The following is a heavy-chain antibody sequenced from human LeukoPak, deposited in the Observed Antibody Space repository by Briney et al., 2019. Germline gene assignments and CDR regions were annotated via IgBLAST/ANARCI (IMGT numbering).Heavy chain of an antibody. J-gene: IGHJ3*02. Sequence: GGSLRLSCAASGFTFSSYTMSWIRQAPGKGLEWVSAISGSGGSTYYADSVKGRFTISRDNSKNTLYLQMNSLRAEDTAVYYCAKDFNYGDYLDAFDIWGQGTMVTVSS. CDR2: ISGSGGST. V-gene: IGHV3-23*01. D-gene: IGHD4-17*01. CDR1: GFTFSSYT. CDR3: AKDFNYGDYLDAFDI.